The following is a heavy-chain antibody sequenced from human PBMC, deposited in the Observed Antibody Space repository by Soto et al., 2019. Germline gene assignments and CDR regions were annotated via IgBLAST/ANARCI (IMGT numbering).Heavy chain of an antibody. J-gene: IGHJ4*02. D-gene: IGHD6-13*01. V-gene: IGHV4-4*02. CDR3: ARAIAAEDDVLFDY. CDR2: IYHSGST. Sequence: SETLSLTCAVSGGSIRSSHWWGWFRQPPGKGLEWIGEIYHSGSTNYNPSLKSRVTISVDKSKNQFSLKLSSVTAADTAVYYCARAIAAEDDVLFDYWGQGTLVT. CDR1: GGSIRSSHW.